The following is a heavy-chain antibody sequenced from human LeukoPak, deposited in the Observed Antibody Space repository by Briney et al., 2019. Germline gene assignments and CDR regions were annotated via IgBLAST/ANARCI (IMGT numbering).Heavy chain of an antibody. CDR2: LYHSGST. Sequence: SETLSLTCTVSGYSISSPNYWGWIRPPPGKGLEWIGSLYHSGSTYHNPSLKSRVTISVDTSKNQFSLKLSSVTAADTAVYYCARQYSSNWYDDRGWFDPWGQGTLVTVSS. J-gene: IGHJ5*02. CDR1: GYSISSPNY. V-gene: IGHV4-38-2*02. CDR3: ARQYSSNWYDDRGWFDP. D-gene: IGHD6-13*01.